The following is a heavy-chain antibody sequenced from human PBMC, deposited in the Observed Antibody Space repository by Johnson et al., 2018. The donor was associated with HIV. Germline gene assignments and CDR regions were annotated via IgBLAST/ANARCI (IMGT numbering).Heavy chain of an antibody. D-gene: IGHD2-15*01. V-gene: IGHV3-43*01. Sequence: VQLEESGGGVVQPGRSLRLSCAASGFTFSSYGMHWVRQAPGKGLVWVSLISWDGGSTYYADSVKGRFTISRDNSKNSLYLQMNSLRTEDTALYYCAKDRPLYVLHLFGAFDIWGQGTMVTVSS. CDR2: ISWDGGST. CDR1: GFTFSSYG. CDR3: AKDRPLYVLHLFGAFDI. J-gene: IGHJ3*02.